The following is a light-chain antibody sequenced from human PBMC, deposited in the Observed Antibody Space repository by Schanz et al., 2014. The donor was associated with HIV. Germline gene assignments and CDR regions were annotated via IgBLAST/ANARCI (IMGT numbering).Light chain of an antibody. Sequence: QSVLTQPPSVSGAPGQRVTISCTGSSSNIGAGYDVHWYQQLPGTAPKLLIYDDNNRPSGVPDRFSGSKSGTSASLAITGLQADDEADYYCQSFDRLMRGLVFGGGTKLTVL. CDR3: QSFDRLMRGLV. V-gene: IGLV1-40*01. J-gene: IGLJ2*01. CDR2: DDN. CDR1: SSNIGAGYD.